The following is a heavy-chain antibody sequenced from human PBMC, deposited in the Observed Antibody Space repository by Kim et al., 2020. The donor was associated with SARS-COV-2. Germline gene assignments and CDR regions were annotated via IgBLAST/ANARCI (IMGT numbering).Heavy chain of an antibody. CDR1: GGSISSGGYY. V-gene: IGHV4-31*03. Sequence: SETLSLTCTVSGGSISSGGYYWGWIRQHPGKGLEWIGCIYYSGSTYYNPSLKSRVTISVATSKNQFSLKLSSVTAADTAVYYCARARQDIELVVYAMGAFYTWGPGKLVTVSS. CDR2: IYYSGST. J-gene: IGHJ3*02. D-gene: IGHD2-8*02. CDR3: ARARQDIELVVYAMGAFYT.